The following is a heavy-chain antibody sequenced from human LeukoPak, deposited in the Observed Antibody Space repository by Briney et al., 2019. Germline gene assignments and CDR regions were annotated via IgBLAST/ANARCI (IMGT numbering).Heavy chain of an antibody. J-gene: IGHJ6*03. Sequence: GGSLRLSCATSGFTFSSYAMSWVRQAPGKGLEWVSSISGSGGNTYYADSVKGRFTISRDNSKNTLYLQMNSLRAEDTAVYYCARGPRPSVPAAMGFWFYYYYYYMDVWGKGTTVTISS. CDR3: ARGPRPSVPAAMGFWFYYYYYYMDV. V-gene: IGHV3-23*01. CDR1: GFTFSSYA. CDR2: ISGSGGNT. D-gene: IGHD2-2*01.